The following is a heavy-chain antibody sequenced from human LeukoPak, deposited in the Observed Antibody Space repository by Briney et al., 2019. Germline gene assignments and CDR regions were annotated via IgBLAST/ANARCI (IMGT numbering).Heavy chain of an antibody. CDR1: GFTFSTYW. J-gene: IGHJ4*02. D-gene: IGHD1-1*01. V-gene: IGHV3-74*01. CDR2: IDGEGSVT. Sequence: GGSLRLSCAASGFTFSTYWMHWVRHAPGKGLVWVSRIDGEGSVTKYTDSVKGRFTISRDDAKNTVYLQMNSLRAEDTAVYYCTTGGSYFFDYWGQGTLVTVSS. CDR3: TTGGSYFFDY.